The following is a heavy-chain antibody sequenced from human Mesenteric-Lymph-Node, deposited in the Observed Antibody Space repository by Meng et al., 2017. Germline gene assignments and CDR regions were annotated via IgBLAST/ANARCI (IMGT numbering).Heavy chain of an antibody. J-gene: IGHJ5*02. D-gene: IGHD3-10*01. CDR2: IYPGDSDT. V-gene: IGHV5-51*01. CDR1: GYSFTSYW. Sequence: GESLKISCKGSGYSFTSYWIGWVRQMPGKGLEWMGSIYPGDSDTRYSPSFQGQVTISANESISTAYLQWSSLKASDTAVYYCARGVWLASKTWFDPWGQGTLVTVSS. CDR3: ARGVWLASKTWFDP.